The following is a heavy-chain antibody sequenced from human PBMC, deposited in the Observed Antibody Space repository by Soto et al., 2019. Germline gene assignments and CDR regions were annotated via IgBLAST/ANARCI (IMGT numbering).Heavy chain of an antibody. CDR1: GASITDSY. J-gene: IGHJ4*02. D-gene: IGHD1-1*01. CDR2: IYNNGPT. CDR3: AKTARHFDY. Sequence: PSETLSLTCTVSGASITDSYWSWIRQPPGKGLEVIGYIYNNGPTKDISYNPSLKSRVTMSIDTSKNQFSVELSSVTAADTAVYYCAKTARHFDYWGRGTLVTVSS. V-gene: IGHV4-4*09.